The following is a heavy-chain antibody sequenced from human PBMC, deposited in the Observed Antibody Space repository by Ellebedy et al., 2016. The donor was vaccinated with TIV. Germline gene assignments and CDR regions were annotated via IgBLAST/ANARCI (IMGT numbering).Heavy chain of an antibody. Sequence: PGGSLRLSCAASGFTFRSRPMNWVRQAPGKGLEWLSYIGLATGDTHYAESVEGRFTVSRDNPKSTVYLQMNSLRAEDTALYFCARGKGPGSFLVDFWGQGTLVTVSS. CDR3: ARGKGPGSFLVDF. V-gene: IGHV3-48*01. J-gene: IGHJ4*02. CDR1: GFTFRSRP. CDR2: IGLATGDT.